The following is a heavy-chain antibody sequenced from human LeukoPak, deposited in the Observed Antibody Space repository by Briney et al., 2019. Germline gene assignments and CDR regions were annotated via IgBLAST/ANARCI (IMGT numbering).Heavy chain of an antibody. Sequence: GGSLRLSCAASGFIFSSYALSWVRQAPGKGLEWVSAITVSGAGTYYADSVKGRFTISRDNSKNTLYLQMNSLRVEDTAVYYCAEEGGSSRYHFDFWGQGTLVTVSS. D-gene: IGHD6-13*01. CDR3: AEEGGSSRYHFDF. CDR2: ITVSGAGT. V-gene: IGHV3-23*01. J-gene: IGHJ4*02. CDR1: GFIFSSYA.